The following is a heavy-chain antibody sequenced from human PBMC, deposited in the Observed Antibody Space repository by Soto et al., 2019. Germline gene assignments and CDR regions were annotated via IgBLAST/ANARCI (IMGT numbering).Heavy chain of an antibody. CDR2: IYYSGST. CDR3: ARQKAKHKGYYMDV. Sequence: SETLSLTCTVSGGSISSYYWSWIRQPPGKGLEWIGYIYYSGSTNYNPSLKSRVTISVDTSKNQFSLKLSSVTAAGTAVYYCARQKAKHKGYYMDVWGKGTTVTVSS. V-gene: IGHV4-59*08. J-gene: IGHJ6*03. CDR1: GGSISSYY.